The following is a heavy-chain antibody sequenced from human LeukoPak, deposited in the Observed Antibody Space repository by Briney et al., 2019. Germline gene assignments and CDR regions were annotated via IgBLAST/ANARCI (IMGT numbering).Heavy chain of an antibody. CDR1: GYSISSGYY. CDR3: ARDLGSDFWSGYYEGGAFDI. V-gene: IGHV4-38-2*02. Sequence: SETLSLTCTVSGYSISSGYYWGWIRQPPGKGLEWIGSIYHSGSTYYNPSLKSRVTISVDTSKNQFSLRLRSVTAADTAVYYCARDLGSDFWSGYYEGGAFDIWGQGTMVTVSS. D-gene: IGHD3-3*01. CDR2: IYHSGST. J-gene: IGHJ3*02.